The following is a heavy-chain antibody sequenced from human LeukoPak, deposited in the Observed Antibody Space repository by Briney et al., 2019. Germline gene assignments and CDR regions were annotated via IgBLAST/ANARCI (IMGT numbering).Heavy chain of an antibody. CDR1: GYTFTGYY. V-gene: IGHV1-2*06. CDR2: INPNSGGT. Sequence: ASVKVSCKASGYTFTGYYMHWVRQAPGQGLEWMGRINPNSGGTNYAQKFQGRVTMTRDTSISTAYMELSRLRSDGTAVYYCASEVVVPVHGVRDYWGQGTLVTVSS. D-gene: IGHD2-15*01. CDR3: ASEVVVPVHGVRDY. J-gene: IGHJ4*02.